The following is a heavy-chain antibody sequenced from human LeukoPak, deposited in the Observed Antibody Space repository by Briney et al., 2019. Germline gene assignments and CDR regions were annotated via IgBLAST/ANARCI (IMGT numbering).Heavy chain of an antibody. Sequence: SETLSLTCTVSGGSISSYYWSWIRQPPGKGLEWIGYIYYSGSTNYNPSLKSRVTISVDTSKNQFSLKLSSVTAADTAVYYCARHGPTVRGVVNLYYFDYWGQGTLVTVSS. CDR2: IYYSGST. CDR1: GGSISSYY. J-gene: IGHJ4*02. CDR3: ARHGPTVRGVVNLYYFDY. V-gene: IGHV4-59*08. D-gene: IGHD3-3*01.